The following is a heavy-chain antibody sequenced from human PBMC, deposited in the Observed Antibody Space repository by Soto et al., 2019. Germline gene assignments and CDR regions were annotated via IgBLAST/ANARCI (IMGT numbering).Heavy chain of an antibody. CDR1: GYTFTNYY. D-gene: IGHD2-15*01. V-gene: IGHV1-46*01. Sequence: QVQLVQSGAEVKKPGASVKVSCKASGYTFTNYYMHWVRQAPGQGLEWMGIIDPSGGGTSYAQKFQGRLTMTRDTSTSTVYMELGSLRSEDTAVYYCARDRVDCSGGNCWRSVEDTWGQGTLVTVSS. CDR3: ARDRVDCSGGNCWRSVEDT. CDR2: IDPSGGGT. J-gene: IGHJ5*02.